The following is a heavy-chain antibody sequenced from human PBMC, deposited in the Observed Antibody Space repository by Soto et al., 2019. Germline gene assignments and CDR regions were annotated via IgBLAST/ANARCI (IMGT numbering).Heavy chain of an antibody. J-gene: IGHJ4*02. Sequence: SETLSLTCTVSGGSISSHYWSWIRQPPGKGLEWIGYIYYSGSTNYNPSLKGRVTISVDTSKNQFSLKLSSVTAADTAVYYCAAGYSSGWFNYWAQGSLVTVSS. CDR1: GGSISSHY. CDR2: IYYSGST. D-gene: IGHD6-19*01. V-gene: IGHV4-59*08. CDR3: AAGYSSGWFNY.